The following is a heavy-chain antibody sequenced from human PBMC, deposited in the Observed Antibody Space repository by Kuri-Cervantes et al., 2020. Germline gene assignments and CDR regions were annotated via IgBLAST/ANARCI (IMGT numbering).Heavy chain of an antibody. CDR3: ARGVVQGVIYYYYYMDV. J-gene: IGHJ6*03. V-gene: IGHV3-11*04. CDR1: GFTFSDYY. Sequence: GESLKISCAASGFTFSDYYMSWVRQAPGKGLEWVSYISSSGSTIYYTDSVKGRFTISRDNAKNSLYLQMNSLRAEDTAVYYCARGVVQGVIYYYYYMDVWGKGTTVTVSS. D-gene: IGHD3-10*01. CDR2: ISSSGSTI.